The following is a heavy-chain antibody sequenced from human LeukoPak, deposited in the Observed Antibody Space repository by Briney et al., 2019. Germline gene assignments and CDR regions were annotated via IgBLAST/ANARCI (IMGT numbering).Heavy chain of an antibody. CDR3: AKGAYDYIEMGYFDY. V-gene: IGHV3-23*01. CDR2: IIASSGST. Sequence: GGSLKLSCAASGFSLSNSAMSWVRQAPGKGLEWVSLIIASSGSTFYADSVKGRFTISRDNSKNTLYLQMNSLRAEDTAVYYCAKGAYDYIEMGYFDYWGQGTLVTVSS. D-gene: IGHD5-12*01. CDR1: GFSLSNSA. J-gene: IGHJ4*02.